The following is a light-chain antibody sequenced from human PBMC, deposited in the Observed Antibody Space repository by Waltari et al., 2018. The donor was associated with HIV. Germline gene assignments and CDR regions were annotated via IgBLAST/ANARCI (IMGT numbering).Light chain of an antibody. Sequence: EIVFTHSPGPLSLSPGERATLSCRASQSVSSSYLAWYQQKPGQAPRLLIYGASSRATGIPDFTLTISRLEPEDFAVYYCQQYGSSPEYTFGQGTKLEIK. J-gene: IGKJ2*01. CDR2: GAS. CDR3: QQYGSSPEYT. CDR1: QSVSSSY. V-gene: IGKV3-20*01.